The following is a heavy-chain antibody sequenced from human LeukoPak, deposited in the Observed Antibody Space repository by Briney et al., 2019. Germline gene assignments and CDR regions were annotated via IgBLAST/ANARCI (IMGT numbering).Heavy chain of an antibody. CDR3: AGTTGRYFEY. Sequence: SETLSLTCTVSGDSINPYHWSWIRQPPGEGLEWIGYIFYRGSTNYNAALKSRVAISLDTSKNQFSLKLNSVSAADTAVYYCAGTTGRYFEYWGQGILVTVSS. CDR2: IFYRGST. V-gene: IGHV4-59*01. D-gene: IGHD1-26*01. CDR1: GDSINPYH. J-gene: IGHJ4*02.